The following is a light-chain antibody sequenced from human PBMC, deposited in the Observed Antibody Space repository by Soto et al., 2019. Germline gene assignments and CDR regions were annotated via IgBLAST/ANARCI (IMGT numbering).Light chain of an antibody. CDR2: GAS. J-gene: IGKJ3*01. V-gene: IGKV3-20*01. CDR3: QPYGSSPRFT. Sequence: EIVLTQSPGTLSLSPGERATLSCRTSRSVSSSYLAWYQQKPGQAPRLLIYGASSRATGIPDRFSGSGSGTDFTLTISRPEPEDFAVYYCQPYGSSPRFTFGPGTKVDIK. CDR1: RSVSSSY.